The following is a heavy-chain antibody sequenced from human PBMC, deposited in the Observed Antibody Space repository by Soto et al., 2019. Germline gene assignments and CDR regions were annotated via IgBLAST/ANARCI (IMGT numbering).Heavy chain of an antibody. Sequence: SETLSLTCTVSGGSISSGDYYWSWIRQPPGKGLEWIGYIYYSGSTYYNTSLKSRVTLSFDTSKNLFSLRLSSVTAADTVFFFWARVLGYCSGGSCYVRNWFAPGGQGTLVTVSS. CDR2: IYYSGST. V-gene: IGHV4-30-4*01. D-gene: IGHD2-15*01. CDR1: GGSISSGDYY. J-gene: IGHJ5*02. CDR3: ARVLGYCSGGSCYVRNWFAP.